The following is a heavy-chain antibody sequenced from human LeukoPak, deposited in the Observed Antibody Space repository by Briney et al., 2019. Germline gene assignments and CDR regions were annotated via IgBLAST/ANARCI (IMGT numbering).Heavy chain of an antibody. J-gene: IGHJ6*03. D-gene: IGHD5-18*01. Sequence: PGGSLRLSCAASGFTFSSFSTYAMNWVRQAPGKGLEWVSTIIGTGGKTFSADSVKGRFTNSRDNAKNSLYLQMNSLRAEDTAVYYCAREPVDTAMVTILNYYYYYMDVWGKGTTVTVSS. V-gene: IGHV3-21*01. CDR2: IIGTGGKT. CDR3: AREPVDTAMVTILNYYYYYMDV. CDR1: GFTFSSFS.